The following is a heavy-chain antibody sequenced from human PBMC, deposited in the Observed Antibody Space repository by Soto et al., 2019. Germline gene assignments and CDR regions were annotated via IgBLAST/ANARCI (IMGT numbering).Heavy chain of an antibody. CDR3: ARDLGGYVHLWDKSNY. CDR2: ISLDASKK. CDR1: GFRSRGFG. J-gene: IGHJ1*01. D-gene: IGHD5-12*01. V-gene: IGHV3-30*04. Sequence: QVQLVESGEGGSHLGASLQLSCAASGFRSRGFGIPWARRAPGKGLGGVAEISLDASKKFYVDSVKGRFSISRDDSHSKVFLQMNSLRREDTGVYYCARDLGGYVHLWDKSNYWGQGTLVNVS.